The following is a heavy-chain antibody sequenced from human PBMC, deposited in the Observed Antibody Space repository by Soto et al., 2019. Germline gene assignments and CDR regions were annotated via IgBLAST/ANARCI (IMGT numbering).Heavy chain of an antibody. CDR2: IYYSGST. J-gene: IGHJ4*02. CDR1: GGSISSGGYY. CDR3: ARVVNSYYDSSNFDY. V-gene: IGHV4-31*03. Sequence: SETLSLTCTVSGGSISSGGYYWSWIRQHPGKGLEWIGYIYYSGSTYYNPSLKSRVTISVDTSKNQFSLKLSSVTAADTAVYYCARVVNSYYDSSNFDYWGQGTLVTVSS. D-gene: IGHD3-22*01.